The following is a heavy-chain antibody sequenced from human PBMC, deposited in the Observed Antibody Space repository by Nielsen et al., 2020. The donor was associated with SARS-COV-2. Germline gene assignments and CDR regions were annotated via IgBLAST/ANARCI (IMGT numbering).Heavy chain of an antibody. CDR2: IKQDGSEK. Sequence: GGSLRLSCAASGFTFSSYGMHWVRQAPGKGLEWVANIKQDGSEKYYVDSVKGRFTISRDNAKNSLYLQMNSLGAEDTAVYYCASSVSGYSGYDSPINYYYYMDVWGKGTTVTVSS. CDR1: GFTFSSYG. J-gene: IGHJ6*03. CDR3: ASSVSGYSGYDSPINYYYYMDV. D-gene: IGHD5-12*01. V-gene: IGHV3-7*03.